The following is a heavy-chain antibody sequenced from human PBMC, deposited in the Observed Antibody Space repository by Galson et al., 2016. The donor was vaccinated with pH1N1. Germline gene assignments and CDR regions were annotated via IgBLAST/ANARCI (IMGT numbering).Heavy chain of an antibody. D-gene: IGHD3-10*01. CDR1: GGSISSSNFY. V-gene: IGHV4-61*02. J-gene: IGHJ5*02. Sequence: TLSLTCTVSGGSISSSNFYLGWIRQPAGKGLEWIGLVYSSGSTRYNPSLKSRVTISADTSKSQLSLKMTSVTAADTAVYYCARGGEEVLTFGEPHNWFDPWGQGILVTVSS. CDR3: ARGGEEVLTFGEPHNWFDP. CDR2: VYSSGST.